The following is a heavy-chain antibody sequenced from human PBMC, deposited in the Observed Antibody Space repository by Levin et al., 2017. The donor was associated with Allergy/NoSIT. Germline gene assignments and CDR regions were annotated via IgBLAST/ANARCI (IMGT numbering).Heavy chain of an antibody. CDR3: ARAPRYGSGSYRGWFDP. D-gene: IGHD3-10*01. J-gene: IGHJ5*02. CDR1: GYIFTNYD. Sequence: ASVKVSCKASGYIFTNYDINWVRQATGQGLQWMGWMNPKTGNTGYAQKFQGRVNMTRNTSISTAYMELSSLTSEDTAVYYCARAPRYGSGSYRGWFDPWGQGTLVTVSS. CDR2: MNPKTGNT. V-gene: IGHV1-8*01.